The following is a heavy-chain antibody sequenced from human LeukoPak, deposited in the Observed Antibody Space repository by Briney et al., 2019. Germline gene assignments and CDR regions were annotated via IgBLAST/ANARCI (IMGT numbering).Heavy chain of an antibody. CDR3: ARDRTNPYCTGGSCYGRGWFDP. J-gene: IGHJ5*02. CDR2: IHTSGST. V-gene: IGHV4-61*02. D-gene: IGHD2-15*01. CDR1: GGSISSGSYY. Sequence: SQTLSLTCTVSGGSISSGSYYWSWIRQPAGERPEWIGRIHTSGSTNYNPSLKSRVTISVDTSKNQFSLKLSSVTAADTAVYYCARDRTNPYCTGGSCYGRGWFDPWGQGSLVTVSS.